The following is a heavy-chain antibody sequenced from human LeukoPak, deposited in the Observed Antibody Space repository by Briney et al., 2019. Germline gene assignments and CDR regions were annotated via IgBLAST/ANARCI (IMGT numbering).Heavy chain of an antibody. J-gene: IGHJ3*02. CDR3: ARPGDKFGFGGNAFDI. CDR2: MNPKSGNT. CDR1: GYTFSRYD. V-gene: IGHV1-8*01. Sequence: ASVKVSCKASGYTFSRYDINWVRQATGKGLEWMGWMNPKSGNTGYAQKFQGRITMTRNTFISTAYMELRGLRSEDTAVYYCARPGDKFGFGGNAFDIWGQGTVVIFSS. D-gene: IGHD3-16*01.